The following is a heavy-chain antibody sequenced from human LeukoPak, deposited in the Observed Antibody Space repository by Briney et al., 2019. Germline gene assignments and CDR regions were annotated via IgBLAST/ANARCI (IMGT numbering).Heavy chain of an antibody. Sequence: PGGSLRLSCAASGFTFSSYAMSWVRQAPGKGLEWVSVISGSGGSTYYADSVKGRFTISRDNSQNTFYLQMTSLRAEDTAVYYCAKDQEGGAGTGRFDYWGQGTLVTVSS. V-gene: IGHV3-23*01. CDR2: ISGSGGST. J-gene: IGHJ4*02. D-gene: IGHD6-13*01. CDR3: AKDQEGGAGTGRFDY. CDR1: GFTFSSYA.